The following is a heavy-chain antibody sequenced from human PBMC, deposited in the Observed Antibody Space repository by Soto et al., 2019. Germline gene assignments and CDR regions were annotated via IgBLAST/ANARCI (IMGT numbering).Heavy chain of an antibody. J-gene: IGHJ5*02. Sequence: WETLSLTCTVSGDSINNYHWSWIRQSPGKGLEWIGSIYYSGNNNYNPSLRSRVTISLATSKNQFSLKLNSVTAADTAVYYCARGHYDFRSGSINWFDPWGPGTLVTVSS. D-gene: IGHD3-3*01. CDR2: IYYSGNN. CDR1: GDSINNYH. CDR3: ARGHYDFRSGSINWFDP. V-gene: IGHV4-59*01.